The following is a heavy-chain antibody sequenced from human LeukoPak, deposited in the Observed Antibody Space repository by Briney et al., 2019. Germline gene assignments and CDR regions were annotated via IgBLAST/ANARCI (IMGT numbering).Heavy chain of an antibody. CDR1: DYSISSGYY. J-gene: IGHJ4*02. CDR2: LYTSGST. Sequence: PSETLSLTCTVSDYSISSGYYWSWIRQPAGKGLEWIGRLYTSGSTNYNPSLKSRVTMSVDTSKNQFSLKLSSVTAADTAIYYCARETAAAGSFIAINDYWGQGTLVTVSS. CDR3: ARETAAAGSFIAINDY. V-gene: IGHV4-4*07. D-gene: IGHD6-13*01.